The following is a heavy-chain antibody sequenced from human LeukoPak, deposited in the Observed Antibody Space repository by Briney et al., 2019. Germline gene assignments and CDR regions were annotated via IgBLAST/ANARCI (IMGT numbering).Heavy chain of an antibody. CDR2: IYPGDSDT. CDR3: ASPGIAAAGPIDY. D-gene: IGHD6-13*01. J-gene: IGHJ4*02. Sequence: GESLKIFCKGSGYSFTSYWIGWVRQMPGKGLEWMGIIYPGDSDTRYSPSFQGQVTISADKSISTAYLQWSSLKASDTARYYCASPGIAAAGPIDYWGQGTLVTVSS. V-gene: IGHV5-51*01. CDR1: GYSFTSYW.